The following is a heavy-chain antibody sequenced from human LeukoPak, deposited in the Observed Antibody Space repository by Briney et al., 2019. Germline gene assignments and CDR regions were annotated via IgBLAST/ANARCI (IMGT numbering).Heavy chain of an antibody. J-gene: IGHJ4*02. V-gene: IGHV1-18*04. Sequence: ASVKVSCKTSGYTFTDYYMHWVRQAPGQGLEWMGWISAYNGNTNYAQKLQGRVTMTTDTSTSTAYMELRSLRSDDTAVYYCARDWYGVTTDYWGQGTLVTVSS. CDR1: GYTFTDYY. CDR3: ARDWYGVTTDY. CDR2: ISAYNGNT. D-gene: IGHD4-11*01.